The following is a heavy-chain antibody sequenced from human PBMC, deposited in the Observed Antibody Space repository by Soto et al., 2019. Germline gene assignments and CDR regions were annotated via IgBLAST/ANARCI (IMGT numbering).Heavy chain of an antibody. Sequence: QVQLVQSGAEVKKPGSSVKVSCKASGGTFSSYAISWVRQAPGQGLEWMGGIIPIFGTANYAQKFQGGVTITADKSTSTAYMELSSLRSEDTAVYYCASQEGHVGATTRVFQHWGQGTLVTVSS. D-gene: IGHD1-26*01. V-gene: IGHV1-69*06. CDR1: GGTFSSYA. J-gene: IGHJ1*01. CDR3: ASQEGHVGATTRVFQH. CDR2: IIPIFGTA.